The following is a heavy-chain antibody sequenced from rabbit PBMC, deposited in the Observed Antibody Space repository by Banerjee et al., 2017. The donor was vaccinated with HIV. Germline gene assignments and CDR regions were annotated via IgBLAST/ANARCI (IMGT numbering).Heavy chain of an antibody. CDR2: IYAGTSGST. Sequence: QEQLVESGGGLVTLGGSLKLSCKASGFSFSSGYYMCWVRQAPGKGLEWIACIYAGTSGSTYYASWAKGRFTISKTSSTTVTLQMTSLTAADTATYFCARELADYTGYNYATRLDLWGQGTLVTVS. J-gene: IGHJ3*01. CDR1: GFSFSSGYY. CDR3: ARELADYTGYNYATRLDL. V-gene: IGHV1S45*01. D-gene: IGHD7-1*01.